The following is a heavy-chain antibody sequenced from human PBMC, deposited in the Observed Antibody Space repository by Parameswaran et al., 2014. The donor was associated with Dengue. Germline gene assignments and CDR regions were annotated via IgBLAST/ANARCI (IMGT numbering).Heavy chain of an antibody. V-gene: IGHV5-51*01. CDR1: GYSFTSYW. D-gene: IGHD5-12*01. CDR3: ARGLRGYSGYDFFDY. J-gene: IGHJ4*02. CDR2: IYPGDSDT. Sequence: GESLKISCKGSGYSFTSYWIGWVRQMPGKGLEWMGIIYPGDSDTRYSPSFQGQVTISADKSISTAYLQWSSLKASDTAMYYCARGLRGYSGYDFFDYWGQGTLVTVSS.